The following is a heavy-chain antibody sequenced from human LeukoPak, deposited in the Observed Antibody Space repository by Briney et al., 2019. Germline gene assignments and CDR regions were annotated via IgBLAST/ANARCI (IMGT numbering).Heavy chain of an antibody. V-gene: IGHV3-30*18. CDR2: ISYDGSNK. D-gene: IGHD5-18*01. CDR1: GFTFSSYG. CDR3: AKDNGYPYAFDI. Sequence: PGRSLRLSCAASGFTFSSYGMHWVRQAPGKGLEWVAVISYDGSNKYYADSVKGRFTISRDNSKNTLYLQMNSLRAEDTAVYYCAKDNGYPYAFDIWGQGTMVTVSS. J-gene: IGHJ3*02.